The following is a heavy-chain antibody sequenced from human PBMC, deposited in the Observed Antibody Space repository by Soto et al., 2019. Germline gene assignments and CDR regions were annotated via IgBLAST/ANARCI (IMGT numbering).Heavy chain of an antibody. CDR2: LSSSGGST. CDR1: GFTFNTYA. J-gene: IGHJ4*02. D-gene: IGHD5-12*01. CDR3: ARGIGQCSGSNCYDYLDS. V-gene: IGHV3-64*01. Sequence: EVQLVESGGGLVQPGGSLRLSCAASGFTFNTYAMHWVRQAPGKGLEYVSALSSSGGSTYYTNSVRGRFTISRDNSKNTLYLQMGSLRAEDMAVYYCARGIGQCSGSNCYDYLDSWGQGTLVTVSS.